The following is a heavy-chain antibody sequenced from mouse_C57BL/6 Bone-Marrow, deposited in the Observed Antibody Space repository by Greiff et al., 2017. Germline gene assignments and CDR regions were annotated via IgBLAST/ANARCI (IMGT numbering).Heavy chain of an antibody. V-gene: IGHV1-55*01. CDR2: IYPGSGST. CDR1: GYTFTSYW. CDR3: AREEPYYGSGMDY. D-gene: IGHD1-1*01. J-gene: IGHJ4*01. Sequence: QVQLKHPGAELVKPGASVKMSCKASGYTFTSYWITWVKQRPGQGLEWIGDIYPGSGSTNYNEKFKSKATLTVDTSSSTAYMQLSSLTSEDSAVYYCAREEPYYGSGMDYWGQGTSVTVSS.